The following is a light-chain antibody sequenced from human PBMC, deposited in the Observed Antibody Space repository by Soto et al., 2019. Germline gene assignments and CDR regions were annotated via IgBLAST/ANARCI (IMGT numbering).Light chain of an antibody. CDR1: QSIDRR. CDR3: QQFYNYPRT. Sequence: DIQMTQSPSTLPASVGDRVTITCRASQSIDRRLAWYQQRPGKAPKILIYHASSLETGVPSRFSGSGSGTDFTLTISYLQSEDFGTYYCQQFYNYPRTFGQGTKVDIK. CDR2: HAS. V-gene: IGKV1-5*01. J-gene: IGKJ1*01.